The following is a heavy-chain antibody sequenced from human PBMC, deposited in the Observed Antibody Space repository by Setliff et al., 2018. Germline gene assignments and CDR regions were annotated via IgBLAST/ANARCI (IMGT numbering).Heavy chain of an antibody. D-gene: IGHD3-9*01. CDR2: ISFDGSDQ. J-gene: IGHJ4*02. CDR1: GFGFRSFG. V-gene: IGHV3-30*18. CDR3: AKSRRPVGTGYRGHFDY. Sequence: GGSLRLSCVASGFGFRSFGMYWVRQAPGKGLEWVAAISFDGSDQFYPGSVKGRFTVSRDNSKSTVYLQMDSLRAEDTAVYYCAKSRRPVGTGYRGHFDYWGQGTLVTVSS.